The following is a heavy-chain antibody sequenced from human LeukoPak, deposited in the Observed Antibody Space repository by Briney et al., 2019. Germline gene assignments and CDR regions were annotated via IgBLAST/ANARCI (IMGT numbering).Heavy chain of an antibody. CDR1: GGSFSHYY. V-gene: IGHV4-34*01. D-gene: IGHD6-13*01. CDR3: ARGEDQSKQGY. CDR2: IHPSGTT. Sequence: PSETLSLTCGVYGGSFSHYYRSWLRQPPGKGLEWIGEIHPSGTTDYNPSFNSRVIISVDTSKNQFSLKLTAVTAADTAVYYCARGEDQSKQGYWGQGTLVTVFS. J-gene: IGHJ4*02.